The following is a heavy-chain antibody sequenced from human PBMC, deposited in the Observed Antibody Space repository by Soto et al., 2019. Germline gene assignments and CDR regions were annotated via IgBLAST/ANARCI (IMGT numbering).Heavy chain of an antibody. D-gene: IGHD6-19*01. CDR1: GGIFSNFA. V-gene: IGHV1-69*01. Sequence: QVQLVQSGAEVKKPGSSVKVSCKASGGIFSNFAFNWMRQAPGQGLEWMGGIIPTLGTPHYAQKFLGRVTLTADEPTRTVYMEMSSLTVEDTAVYYCARVGLGAYDYWGQGTLVIVSS. CDR3: ARVGLGAYDY. CDR2: IIPTLGTP. J-gene: IGHJ4*02.